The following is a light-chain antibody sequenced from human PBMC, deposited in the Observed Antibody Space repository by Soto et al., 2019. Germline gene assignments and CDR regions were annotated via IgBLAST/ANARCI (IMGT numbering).Light chain of an antibody. CDR2: KAS. Sequence: DNQMTQAPSTLSAYVGDRVTITCRASQSISTWLAWYQQRAGKAPKLLIYKASNLESGVPSRFSGSGSGTDFTLTISSLQPDDFATYYCQQYNSYSWAFGQGTKV. J-gene: IGKJ1*01. CDR1: QSISTW. V-gene: IGKV1-5*03. CDR3: QQYNSYSWA.